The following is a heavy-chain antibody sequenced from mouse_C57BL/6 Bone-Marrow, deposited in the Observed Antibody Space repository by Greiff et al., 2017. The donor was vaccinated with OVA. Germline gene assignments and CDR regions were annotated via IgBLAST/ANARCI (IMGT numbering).Heavy chain of an antibody. J-gene: IGHJ3*01. D-gene: IGHD2-1*01. V-gene: IGHV1-81*01. CDR2: IYPRSGNT. CDR1: GYTFTSYG. CDR3: ARSGGNPVGFAY. Sequence: QVHVKQSGAELARPGASVKLSCKASGYTFTSYGISWVKQRTGQGLEWIGEIYPRSGNTYYNEKFKGKATLTADKSSSTAYMELRSLTSEDSAVYFCARSGGNPVGFAYWGQGTLVTVSA.